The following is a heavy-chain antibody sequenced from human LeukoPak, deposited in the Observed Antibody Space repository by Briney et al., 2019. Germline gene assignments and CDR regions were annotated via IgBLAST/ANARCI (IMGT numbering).Heavy chain of an antibody. CDR1: GYSFTTYW. CDR3: ARRQGCSSTSCPPDS. D-gene: IGHD2-2*01. Sequence: GESLRISCKGSGYSFTTYWIGWVRQMPGKGQEWMGIIYPGDSDTRYSPSFQGQVTMSADKSINTAYLQWSSLKASDTAMYYCARRQGCSSTSCPPDSWGQGTLVTVSS. CDR2: IYPGDSDT. V-gene: IGHV5-51*01. J-gene: IGHJ4*02.